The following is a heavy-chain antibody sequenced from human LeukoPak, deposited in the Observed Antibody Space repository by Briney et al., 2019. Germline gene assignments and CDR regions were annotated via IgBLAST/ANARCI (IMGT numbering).Heavy chain of an antibody. CDR1: GYSISSGYY. CDR2: IYSSGST. Sequence: PSETLSLTCTVSGYSISSGYYWGWIRQPPGKGLEWIGYIYSSGSTNYNPSLKSRVTISIDTSKNQFSLKLSSVTAADTAVYYCARDRPGGSSLDYWGQGTLVTVSS. V-gene: IGHV4-61*01. CDR3: ARDRPGGSSLDY. D-gene: IGHD6-13*01. J-gene: IGHJ4*02.